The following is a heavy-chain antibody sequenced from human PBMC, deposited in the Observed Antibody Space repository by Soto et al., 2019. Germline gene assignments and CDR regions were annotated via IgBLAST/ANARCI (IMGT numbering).Heavy chain of an antibody. CDR2: VSATGTST. J-gene: IGHJ5*02. V-gene: IGHV3-74*01. CDR3: ARASSSGYH. D-gene: IGHD3-22*01. Sequence: EVHLVESGGGLVQPGGSLRLSCAASGFTFSGYGMHWVRQAPGKGLMFVSRVSATGTSTNYADSVKGRFSTSRDNTKNTLYRQMNNLRVEDTAVYYCARASSSGYHWGLGTRVTVSS. CDR1: GFTFSGYG.